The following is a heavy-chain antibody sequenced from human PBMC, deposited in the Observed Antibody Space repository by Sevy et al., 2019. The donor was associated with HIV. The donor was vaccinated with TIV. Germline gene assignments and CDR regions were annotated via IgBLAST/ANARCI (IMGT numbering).Heavy chain of an antibody. V-gene: IGHV3-49*04. CDR1: GFTFGDYT. J-gene: IGHJ6*02. Sequence: GGSLILSCTASGFTFGDYTVSWVRQAPGKGLEWVGFIRSKSYGGTIEYAASVKGRFTISKDTSKSIAYLQMNSLKTEDTALYFCTRVEGATDWGMDVWGQGTTVTVSS. D-gene: IGHD1-26*01. CDR2: IRSKSYGGTI. CDR3: TRVEGATDWGMDV.